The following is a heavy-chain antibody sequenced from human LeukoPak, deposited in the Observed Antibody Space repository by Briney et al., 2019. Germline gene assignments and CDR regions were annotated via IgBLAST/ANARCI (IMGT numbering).Heavy chain of an antibody. CDR1: GFTFSSYS. V-gene: IGHV3-21*01. Sequence: GGSLRLSCAASGFTFSSYSMNWVRQAPGKGLEWVSSISSSSSYIYYADSVKGRFTISRDNAKNSLYLQMNSLRAEDTAVYYCARARGGSIGRWYFDLWGRGTLVTVSS. D-gene: IGHD2-15*01. CDR2: ISSSSSYI. CDR3: ARARGGSIGRWYFDL. J-gene: IGHJ2*01.